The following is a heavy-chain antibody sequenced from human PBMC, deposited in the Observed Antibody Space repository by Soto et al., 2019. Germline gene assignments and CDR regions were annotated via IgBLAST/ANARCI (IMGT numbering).Heavy chain of an antibody. Sequence: PSETLSLTCTVSGGSISSSSYYWGWIRQPPGKGLEWIGSIYYSGSTYYNPSLKSRVTISVDTSKNQFSLKLSSVTAADTAVYYCASSLHYDFWSGYYDYYYGMDVWGQGTKVTVSS. D-gene: IGHD3-3*01. CDR3: ASSLHYDFWSGYYDYYYGMDV. J-gene: IGHJ6*02. V-gene: IGHV4-39*01. CDR2: IYYSGST. CDR1: GGSISSSSYY.